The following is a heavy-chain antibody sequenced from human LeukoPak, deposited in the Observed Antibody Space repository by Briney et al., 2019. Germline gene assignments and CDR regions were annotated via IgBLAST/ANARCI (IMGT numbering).Heavy chain of an antibody. V-gene: IGHV1-46*03. CDR3: ARGYYDFWSGPNGRSDP. Sequence: ASVKVSCKASGYTFTSYYMHWVRQAPGQGLEWMGIINPSGGSTSYAQKFQGRVTMTRDTSTSTVYMELSSLRSEDTAVYYCARGYYDFWSGPNGRSDPWGQGTLVTVSS. CDR2: INPSGGST. CDR1: GYTFTSYY. J-gene: IGHJ5*02. D-gene: IGHD3-3*01.